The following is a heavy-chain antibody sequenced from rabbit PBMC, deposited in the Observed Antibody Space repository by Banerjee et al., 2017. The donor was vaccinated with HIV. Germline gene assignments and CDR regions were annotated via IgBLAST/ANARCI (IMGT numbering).Heavy chain of an antibody. V-gene: IGHV1S45*01. CDR1: GFTFSGYW. D-gene: IGHD6-1*01. J-gene: IGHJ6*01. CDR2: INTGDGST. Sequence: QEQLVESGGGLVKPEGSLTLTCTASGFTFSGYWPCWVRQAPGKGLEWIACINTGDGSTYYASWAKGRFTISKTSSTTVTLQMTSLTAADTATYFCARDPDGRNYGDLWGPGTLVTVS. CDR3: ARDPDGRNYGDL.